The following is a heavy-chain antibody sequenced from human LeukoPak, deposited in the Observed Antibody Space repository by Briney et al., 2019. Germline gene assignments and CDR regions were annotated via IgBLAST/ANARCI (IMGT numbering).Heavy chain of an antibody. CDR1: GYTFTSYG. CDR2: ISAYNGNT. V-gene: IGHV1-18*01. J-gene: IGHJ4*02. D-gene: IGHD3-3*01. CDR3: ARDPSRYDFWSGYTDY. Sequence: GASVKVSCKASGYTFTSYGISWVRQAPGQELEWMGWISAYNGNTNYAQKLQGRVTMTTDTSTSTVYMELRSLRSDDTAVYYCARDPSRYDFWSGYTDYWGQGTLVTVSS.